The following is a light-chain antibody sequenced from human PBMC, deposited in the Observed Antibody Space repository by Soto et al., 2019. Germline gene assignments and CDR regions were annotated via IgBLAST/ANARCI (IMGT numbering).Light chain of an antibody. V-gene: IGKV1-17*01. CDR2: AAS. Sequence: DIQMTQSPSPLSASVGDRVTITCRASQTISTYLNWYQQKPGKAPKLLIYAASSLQSGVPSRFSGSGSGTEFTLTISSLQPEDFATYYCLQHNSYPRVTFGGGTKVDIK. CDR3: LQHNSYPRVT. CDR1: QTISTY. J-gene: IGKJ4*01.